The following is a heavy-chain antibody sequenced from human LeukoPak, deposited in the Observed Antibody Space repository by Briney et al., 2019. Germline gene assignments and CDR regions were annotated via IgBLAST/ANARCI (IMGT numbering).Heavy chain of an antibody. CDR1: GFTFSSYA. CDR3: ARDYKYAFDN. J-gene: IGHJ4*02. CDR2: IGIDSGNT. D-gene: IGHD5-24*01. Sequence: GGSLRLSCAASGFTFSSYAMDWVRQAPGKGLEWISYIGIDSGNTNYADSVKGRFTISGDKAKNSLYLQMNSLRVEDTAVYYCARDYKYAFDNWGQGTLVTVSS. V-gene: IGHV3-48*01.